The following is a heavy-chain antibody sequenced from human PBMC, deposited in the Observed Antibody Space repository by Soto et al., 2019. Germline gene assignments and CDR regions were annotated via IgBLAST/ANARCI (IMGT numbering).Heavy chain of an antibody. V-gene: IGHV6-1*01. CDR3: ARDKNVVPAAPDYGMDV. CDR1: GDSVSSNSAA. D-gene: IGHD2-2*01. J-gene: IGHJ6*02. CDR2: TYYRSKWYN. Sequence: SQTLSLTCAISGDSVSSNSAAWNWIRQSPSRGLEWLGRTYYRSKWYNDYAVCVKCRITINPDTSKSQLSLQLNSVTPEDTAVYYRARDKNVVPAAPDYGMDVWRQGTTVTVSS.